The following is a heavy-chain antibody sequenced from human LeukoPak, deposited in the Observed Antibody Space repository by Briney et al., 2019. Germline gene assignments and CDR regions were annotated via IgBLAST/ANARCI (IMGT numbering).Heavy chain of an antibody. V-gene: IGHV3-53*01. D-gene: IGHD2-15*01. CDR3: ATGGRSGVAFES. Sequence: QPGGSLRLSCTASGFIASSNYMSWVRQALGKGLEWVSLIYSGGSTYYADSVMGRSTISRDKSNNTLYLQMNSLRAEDTAVYYCATGGRSGVAFESWGQGTLVTVSS. CDR2: IYSGGST. CDR1: GFIASSNY. J-gene: IGHJ4*02.